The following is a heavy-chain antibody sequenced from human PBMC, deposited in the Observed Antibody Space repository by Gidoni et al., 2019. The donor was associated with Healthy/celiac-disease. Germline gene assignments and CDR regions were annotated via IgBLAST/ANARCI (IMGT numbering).Heavy chain of an antibody. V-gene: IGHV3-30-3*01. CDR1: GFTFSSYA. J-gene: IGHJ4*02. CDR2: ISYDGSNK. Sequence: QVQLVESGGGVVQPGRSLRLSCAASGFTFSSYAMHWVRQAPGKGLEWVAVISYDGSNKYYADSVKGRFTISRDNSKNTLYLQMNSLRAEDTAVYYCARVFSGVYGDYSNDYWGQGTLVTVSS. CDR3: ARVFSGVYGDYSNDY. D-gene: IGHD4-17*01.